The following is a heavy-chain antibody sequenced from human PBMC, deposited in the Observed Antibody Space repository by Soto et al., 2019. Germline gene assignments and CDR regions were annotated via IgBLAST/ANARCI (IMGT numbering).Heavy chain of an antibody. CDR1: GGSFSGYY. J-gene: IGHJ6*03. Sequence: SETLSLTCAVYGGSFSGYYWSWIRQPPGKGLEWIGEINHSGSTNYNPSLKSRVTISVDTSKNQFSLKLSSVTAADTAVYYCASVGLSYENTQNYMDVWGKGTTVTVSS. CDR3: ASVGLSYENTQNYMDV. D-gene: IGHD2-2*02. CDR2: INHSGST. V-gene: IGHV4-34*01.